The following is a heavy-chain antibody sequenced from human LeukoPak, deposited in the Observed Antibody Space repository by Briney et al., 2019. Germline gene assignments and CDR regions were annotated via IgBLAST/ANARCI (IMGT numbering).Heavy chain of an antibody. CDR2: ISSSGSTI. CDR1: GFTFSDYY. CDR3: ARAYDSSGYLPYSFDY. V-gene: IGHV3-11*04. D-gene: IGHD3-22*01. J-gene: IGHJ4*02. Sequence: GGSLRLSCAASGFTFSDYYMSWIRQAPGKGLEWVSYISSSGSTIYYADSVKGRFTISRDNAKNSLYLQMNSLRAEDTAVYYCARAYDSSGYLPYSFDYWGQGTLVTVSS.